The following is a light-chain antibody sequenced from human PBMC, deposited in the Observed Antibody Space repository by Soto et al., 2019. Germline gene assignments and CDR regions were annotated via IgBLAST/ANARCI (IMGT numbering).Light chain of an antibody. V-gene: IGKV1-5*01. CDR1: QSISSW. CDR3: QQSYNYPWT. J-gene: IGKJ1*01. Sequence: DLPMTQSPSTLSASVGDRVTITCRASQSISSWLAWYQQKPGKAPKLLIYAATTLESGVPSRFSGSRSGTDFTLTISSLQPEDFAIYYCQQSYNYPWTFGQGTKVDIK. CDR2: AAT.